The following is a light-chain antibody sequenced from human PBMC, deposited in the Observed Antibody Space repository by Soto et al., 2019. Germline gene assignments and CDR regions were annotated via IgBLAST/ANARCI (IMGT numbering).Light chain of an antibody. J-gene: IGKJ2*01. V-gene: IGKV1-9*01. Sequence: IQLTQSPSSLSASVGDRVTVTCRASQGIRSYLAWYQQQPGKAPKLLIYAASTLQRGVSSRFSGSGSGTDFTLTISSLQPEDFATYYCQQLNSYTPTFGQGTKLEIK. CDR3: QQLNSYTPT. CDR2: AAS. CDR1: QGIRSY.